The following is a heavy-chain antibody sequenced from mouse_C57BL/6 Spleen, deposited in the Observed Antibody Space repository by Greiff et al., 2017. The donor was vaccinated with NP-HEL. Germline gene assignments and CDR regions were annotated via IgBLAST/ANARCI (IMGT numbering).Heavy chain of an antibody. CDR3: AREGYYYGSSPYAMDY. V-gene: IGHV1-55*01. CDR1: GYTFTSYW. J-gene: IGHJ4*01. CDR2: IYPGSGST. D-gene: IGHD1-1*01. Sequence: QVQLQQPGAELVKPGASVKMSCKASGYTFTSYWITWVKQRPGQGLEWIGDIYPGSGSTNYNEKFKSKATLTVDTSSSTAYMQRSSLTSEDSAVYYCAREGYYYGSSPYAMDYWGQGTSVTVSS.